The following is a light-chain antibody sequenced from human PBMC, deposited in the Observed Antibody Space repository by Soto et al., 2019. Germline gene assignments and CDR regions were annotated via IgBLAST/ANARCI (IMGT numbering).Light chain of an antibody. J-gene: IGKJ5*01. Sequence: DIQMTQSPSTLSASVGDRVTITCRASQTISSWLAWYQQKPGKAPKLLIYKASTLKSGVPSRFSGRGAGTEFTLTSSSLQPDDFATYDCQHYNSYSEAFGQGTRLEIK. CDR1: QTISSW. CDR3: QHYNSYSEA. CDR2: KAS. V-gene: IGKV1-5*03.